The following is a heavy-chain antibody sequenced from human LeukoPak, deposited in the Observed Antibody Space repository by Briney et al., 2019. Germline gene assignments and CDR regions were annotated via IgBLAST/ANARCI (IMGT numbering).Heavy chain of an antibody. J-gene: IGHJ4*02. CDR1: GFTFSSYA. V-gene: IGHV3-7*01. CDR3: VRDRYQLPY. Sequence: PGGSLRLSCAASGFTFSSYAMSWVRQAPGKGLEWVANIKQDGSEKYHVDSVKGRFTISRDNAQNSLYLQMNSLRAEDTAVYYCVRDRYQLPYWGQGTLVTVSS. CDR2: IKQDGSEK. D-gene: IGHD2-2*01.